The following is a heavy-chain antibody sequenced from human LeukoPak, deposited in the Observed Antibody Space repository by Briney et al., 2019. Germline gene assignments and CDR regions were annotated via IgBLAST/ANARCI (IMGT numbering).Heavy chain of an antibody. J-gene: IGHJ4*02. D-gene: IGHD1/OR15-1a*01. CDR2: ISSSSSYI. CDR1: GFTFSSYS. CDR3: ARSQNNDY. Sequence: TGGSLRLSCAASGFTFSSYSMSWVRQAPGKGLECVSSISSSSSYIYYADSVKGRFTISRDNAKNSLYLQMNSLRAEDTAVYYCARSQNNDYWGQGTLVTVSS. V-gene: IGHV3-21*01.